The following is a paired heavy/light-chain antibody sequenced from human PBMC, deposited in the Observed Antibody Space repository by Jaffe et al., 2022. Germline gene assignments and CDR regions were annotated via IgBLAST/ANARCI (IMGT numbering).Light chain of an antibody. CDR2: KAS. CDR1: QSISSW. J-gene: IGKJ4*01. Sequence: DIQMTQSPSTLSASVGDRVTITCRASQSISSWLAWYQQKPGKAPKLLIYKASSLESGVPSRFSGSGSGTEFTLTISSLQPDDFATYYCQQYNIPHLTFGGGTKVEIK. V-gene: IGKV1-5*03. CDR3: QQYNIPHLT.
Heavy chain of an antibody. CDR2: ISSSGSTI. V-gene: IGHV3-11*01. J-gene: IGHJ6*03. CDR3: ARDLKDYYYYMDV. CDR1: GFTFSDYY. Sequence: QVQLVESGGGLVKPGGSLRLSCAASGFTFSDYYMSWIRQAPGKGLEWVSYISSSGSTIYYADSVKGRFTISRDNAKNSLYLQMNSLRAEDTAVYYCARDLKDYYYYMDVWGKGTTVTVSS.